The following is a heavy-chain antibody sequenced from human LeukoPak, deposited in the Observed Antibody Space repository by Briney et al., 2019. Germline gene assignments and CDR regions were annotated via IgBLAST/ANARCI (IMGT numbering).Heavy chain of an antibody. CDR1: GGSISSGGYS. D-gene: IGHD3-22*01. J-gene: IGHJ4*02. Sequence: SETLSLTCAVSGGSISSGGYSWNWIRQPPGKGLEWIGYIYHSGSTYYNPSLKSRVTISVDRSKNQFSLKLSSVTAADTAVYYCARGTYYYDSSGYYFDYWGQGTLVTVSS. V-gene: IGHV4-30-2*01. CDR3: ARGTYYYDSSGYYFDY. CDR2: IYHSGST.